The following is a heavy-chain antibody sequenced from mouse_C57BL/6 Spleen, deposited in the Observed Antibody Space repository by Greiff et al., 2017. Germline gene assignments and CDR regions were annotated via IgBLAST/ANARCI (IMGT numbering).Heavy chain of an antibody. Sequence: VQLKESGPGMVKPSQSLSLTCTVTGYSITSGYDWHWIRHFPGNKLEWMGYISYSGSTNYNPSLKSRISITHDTSKNHFFLKLNSVTTEDTATYYCARDDGYFAWFAYWGQGTLVTVSA. CDR1: GYSITSGYD. CDR3: ARDDGYFAWFAY. V-gene: IGHV3-1*01. D-gene: IGHD2-3*01. CDR2: ISYSGST. J-gene: IGHJ3*01.